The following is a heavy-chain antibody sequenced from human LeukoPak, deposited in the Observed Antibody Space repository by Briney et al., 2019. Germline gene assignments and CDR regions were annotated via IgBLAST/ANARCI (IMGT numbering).Heavy chain of an antibody. CDR1: GGSISSGGNS. Sequence: PSETLSLTCAVSGGSISSGGNSWSWIRLPPGKGLEWIGYIYHSGSTSYNPSLKSRVTISIDRSENQFSLKLNSVTAADTAVYYCARAGLRGDFDYWGQGTLVTVSS. CDR2: IYHSGST. D-gene: IGHD1-14*01. J-gene: IGHJ4*02. CDR3: ARAGLRGDFDY. V-gene: IGHV4-30-2*01.